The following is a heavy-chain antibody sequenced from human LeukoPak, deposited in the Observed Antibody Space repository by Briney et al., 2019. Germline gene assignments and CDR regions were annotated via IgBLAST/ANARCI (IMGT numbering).Heavy chain of an antibody. D-gene: IGHD4-17*01. CDR2: ISSSSSTI. V-gene: IGHV3-48*01. J-gene: IGHJ4*02. CDR1: GFTFSSYA. CDR3: ARDGYGDYDSFDY. Sequence: GGSLRLSCAASGFTFSSYAMHWVRQAPGKGLEWVSYISSSSSTIYYADSVKGRFTISRDNAKNSLYLQMNSLRAEDTAVYYCARDGYGDYDSFDYWGQGTLVTVSS.